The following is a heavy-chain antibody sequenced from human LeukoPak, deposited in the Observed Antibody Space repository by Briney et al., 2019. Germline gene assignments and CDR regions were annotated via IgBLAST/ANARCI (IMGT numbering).Heavy chain of an antibody. CDR2: MYYSGST. D-gene: IGHD4-17*01. J-gene: IGHJ3*02. CDR1: GGSINNYY. V-gene: IGHV4-59*01. Sequence: PSETLSLTCTVSGGSINNYYWNWIRQPPGKGLEWIGYMYYSGSTNYNPSLKSRVTISLDTSKNQFSLKLSSVTAAETAVYYCARGRTVTSGFDIWGQGTMVTVSS. CDR3: ARGRTVTSGFDI.